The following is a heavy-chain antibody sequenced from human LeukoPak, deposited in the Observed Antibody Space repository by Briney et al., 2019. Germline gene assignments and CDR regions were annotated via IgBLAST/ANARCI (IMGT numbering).Heavy chain of an antibody. D-gene: IGHD2-15*01. V-gene: IGHV1-69*05. CDR1: GGTFSSNA. CDR3: ARGYRGGGYEHYYYYYYMDV. J-gene: IGHJ6*03. Sequence: SVKVSSKAPGGTFSSNAISWGRQAPGQGLEWMGGIIPIFGTANYAQKFQGRVTITTDESTSTAYMELSSMRSEDTAVYYCARGYRGGGYEHYYYYYYMDVWGKGTTVTVSS. CDR2: IIPIFGTA.